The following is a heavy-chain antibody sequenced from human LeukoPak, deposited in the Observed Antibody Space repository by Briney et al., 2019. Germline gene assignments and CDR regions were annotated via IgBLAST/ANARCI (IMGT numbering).Heavy chain of an antibody. Sequence: GSSVKVSCKASGGTFSSYAISWVRQAPGQGLEWMGGIIPIFGTANYAQKFQGRVTITADESTSTAYMELGSLRSEDTAVYYCARGSQGGGYDYFDYWGQGTLVTVSS. CDR2: IIPIFGTA. V-gene: IGHV1-69*01. CDR1: GGTFSSYA. J-gene: IGHJ4*02. D-gene: IGHD5-12*01. CDR3: ARGSQGGGYDYFDY.